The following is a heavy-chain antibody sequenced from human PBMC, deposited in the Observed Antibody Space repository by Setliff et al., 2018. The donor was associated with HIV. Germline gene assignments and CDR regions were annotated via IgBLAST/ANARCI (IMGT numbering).Heavy chain of an antibody. J-gene: IGHJ4*02. CDR3: ARAGRGGGSYWTFDY. D-gene: IGHD1-26*01. CDR2: IYPGDSDI. V-gene: IGHV5-51*01. CDR1: AYSFTNNW. Sequence: GESLKISCKGSAYSFTNNWIGWVRQMPGKGLEWMGIIYPGDSDIRYSPSFQGQVTISADKAISTAYLQWSSLKASDTGMYYCARAGRGGGSYWTFDYWGQGTLVTAS.